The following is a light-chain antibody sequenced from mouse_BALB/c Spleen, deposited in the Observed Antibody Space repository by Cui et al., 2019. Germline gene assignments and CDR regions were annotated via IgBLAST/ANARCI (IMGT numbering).Light chain of an antibody. V-gene: IGKV6-23*01. Sequence: DIVMTQSHKFMSTSVGDRVSITCKASQDVGTAVAWYQQKPGQSPKLLIYWASTRHTGVPDRFTGSGSGTDFTLTNSNVQSEDLADYFCQQYSSYPLFTFGSGTKLEIK. CDR3: QQYSSYPLFT. CDR1: QDVGTA. J-gene: IGKJ4*01. CDR2: WAS.